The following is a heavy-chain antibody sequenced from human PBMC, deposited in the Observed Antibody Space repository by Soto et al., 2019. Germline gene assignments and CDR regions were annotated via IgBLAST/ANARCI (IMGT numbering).Heavy chain of an antibody. CDR1: GGTFSGYA. D-gene: IGHD5-18*01. J-gene: IGHJ6*01. Sequence: SLKVSCKASGGTFSGYAISWVRQASGQGLAWMGLINPIFVTATYAQKLQGRMTSTADKTTRTAYMELSRLGSEDTAVYYCARSKCSVDTAMVTANFYDGM. V-gene: IGHV1-69*06. CDR2: INPIFVTA. CDR3: ARSKCSVDTAMVTANFYDGM.